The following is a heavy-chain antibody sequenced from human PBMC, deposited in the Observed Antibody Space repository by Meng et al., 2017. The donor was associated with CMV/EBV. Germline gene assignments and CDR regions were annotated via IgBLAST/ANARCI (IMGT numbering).Heavy chain of an antibody. J-gene: IGHJ6*02. CDR1: GGSISSYY. D-gene: IGHD5-24*01. V-gene: IGHV4-59*01. Sequence: SETLSLTCTVSGGSISSYYWSWIRQPPGKGLEWIGYIYYSGSTNYNPSLKSRVTISVDTSKNPFSLKLSSVTAADTAVYYCARDKDGDGYNIGNGMDVWGQGTTVTVSS. CDR2: IYYSGST. CDR3: ARDKDGDGYNIGNGMDV.